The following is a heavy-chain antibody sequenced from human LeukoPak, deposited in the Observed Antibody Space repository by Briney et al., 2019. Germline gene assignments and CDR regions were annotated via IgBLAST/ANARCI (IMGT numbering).Heavy chain of an antibody. CDR2: ISASGST. Sequence: SETLSLTCTVSGGSISTYYWSWIRQPAGKGLEWIGRISASGSTNHNPSLKSRVTMSVDTSKNQFSLNLSSVTAADTAIYYCASSLYYYTSGAGFDYWGQGTLVTVSS. J-gene: IGHJ4*02. CDR1: GGSISTYY. D-gene: IGHD3-10*01. CDR3: ASSLYYYTSGAGFDY. V-gene: IGHV4-4*07.